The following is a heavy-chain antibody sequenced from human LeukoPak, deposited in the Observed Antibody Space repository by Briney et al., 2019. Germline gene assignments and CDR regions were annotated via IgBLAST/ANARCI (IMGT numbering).Heavy chain of an antibody. V-gene: IGHV1-69*05. CDR3: ARDLASSAYYWGIFDC. J-gene: IGHJ4*02. Sequence: SVKVSCKASGGTFSSYAFSWLRQAPGQGLEWMGGIIPIFGPANYAQKFQGRVTITTDESTSTAYMELSSLRSEDTAVYYCARDLASSAYYWGIFDCWGQGTLVTVSS. D-gene: IGHD3-22*01. CDR1: GGTFSSYA. CDR2: IIPIFGPA.